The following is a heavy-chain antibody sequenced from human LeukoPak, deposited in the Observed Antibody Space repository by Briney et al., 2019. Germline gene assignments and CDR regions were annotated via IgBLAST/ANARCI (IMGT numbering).Heavy chain of an antibody. D-gene: IGHD4-23*01. J-gene: IGHJ4*02. CDR3: ARGRPYGDNSVVDY. CDR1: GFTFSSYS. CDR2: ISSGSGFI. Sequence: GGSLRLSCAASGFTFSSYSMNWIRQAPGKGLEWISSISSGSGFIYYADSLKGRFTISRDNAKNSVSLQMNSLRAEDTAVYYCARGRPYGDNSVVDYWGQGTLVTVSS. V-gene: IGHV3-21*01.